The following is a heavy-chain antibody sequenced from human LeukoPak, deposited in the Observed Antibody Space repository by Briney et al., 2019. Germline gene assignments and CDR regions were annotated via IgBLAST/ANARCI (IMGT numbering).Heavy chain of an antibody. J-gene: IGHJ3*01. CDR2: INTDGSTT. D-gene: IGHD3-22*01. CDR3: ARGDSLLVDSSSYFRDAFDV. Sequence: GGSLRLSCAASGFTFSSYWIHWVRQAPGKGLVWVSRINTDGSTTNYADSVKGRFTISRDNAKNTLYLQIISLRAEDTAVYYCARGDSLLVDSSSYFRDAFDVWGQGTMVTVSS. CDR1: GFTFSSYW. V-gene: IGHV3-74*01.